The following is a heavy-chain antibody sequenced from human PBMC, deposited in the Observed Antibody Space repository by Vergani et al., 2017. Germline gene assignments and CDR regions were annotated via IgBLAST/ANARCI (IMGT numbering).Heavy chain of an antibody. Sequence: QVQLVESVGGVVQPGRSLRLSCAASGFTFSSYAMHWVRQAPGKGLEWVAVISYDGSNKYYADSVKGRFTISRDNSKNTLYLQMNSLRAEDTAVYYCAKDYGSGWYDYWGQGTLVTVSS. CDR3: AKDYGSGWYDY. V-gene: IGHV3-30-3*01. D-gene: IGHD6-19*01. CDR2: ISYDGSNK. J-gene: IGHJ4*02. CDR1: GFTFSSYA.